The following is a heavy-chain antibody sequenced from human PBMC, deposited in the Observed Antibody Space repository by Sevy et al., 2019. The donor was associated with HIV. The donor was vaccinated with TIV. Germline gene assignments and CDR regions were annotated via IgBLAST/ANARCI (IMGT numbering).Heavy chain of an antibody. CDR1: GFSVSDTY. CDR2: RYSGDKT. D-gene: IGHD3-22*01. CDR3: ARLNVYYYDDDGYYTTGNAFDI. V-gene: IGHV3-53*01. J-gene: IGHJ3*02. Sequence: GGSLRLTCAASGFSVSDTYMSWVRRAPGKGLEWVSGRYSGDKTYDADSVKGRFTISRDSSKNTIYLQLNSLRTEDTAVYYCARLNVYYYDDDGYYTTGNAFDIWGQGTMVTVSS.